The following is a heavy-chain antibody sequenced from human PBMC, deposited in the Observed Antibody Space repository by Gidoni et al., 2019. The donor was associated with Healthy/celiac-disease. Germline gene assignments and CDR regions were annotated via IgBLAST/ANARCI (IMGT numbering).Heavy chain of an antibody. CDR1: GSTFSSYA. CDR2: ISGSGGST. J-gene: IGHJ4*02. Sequence: EVQLLESGGGLVQPGGSLRLSCAASGSTFSSYAMSWVRQAPGKGLEWVSAISGSGGSTYYADSVKGRFTISRDNSKNTLYLQMNSLRAEDTAVYYCAKSVYDILTGYNDYWGQGTLVTVSS. V-gene: IGHV3-23*01. D-gene: IGHD3-9*01. CDR3: AKSVYDILTGYNDY.